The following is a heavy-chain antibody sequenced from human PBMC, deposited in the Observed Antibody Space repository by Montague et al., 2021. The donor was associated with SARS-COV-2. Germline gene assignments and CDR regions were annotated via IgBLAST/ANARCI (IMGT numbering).Heavy chain of an antibody. J-gene: IGHJ3*02. CDR1: GFTFNNYG. CDR3: AKASQVFWLGQFARDAFDI. Sequence: SLRLSCAASGFTFNNYGIHWVRQAPGKGLEWVAVTSYEGSQKFFTDSVKGRFVIPRDSAQRTVYLQMNSLRVEDTAVYYCAKASQVFWLGQFARDAFDIWGQGTTVSVSS. D-gene: IGHD3-10*01. CDR2: TSYEGSQK. V-gene: IGHV3-30*18.